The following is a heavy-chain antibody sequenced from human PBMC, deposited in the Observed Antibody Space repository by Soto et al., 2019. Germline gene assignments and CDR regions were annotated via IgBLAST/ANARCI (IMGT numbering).Heavy chain of an antibody. CDR2: IYYSGST. CDR3: AREDVVRTYHYYYYYYGMDV. CDR1: GGSISSGDYY. J-gene: IGHJ6*02. Sequence: QVQLQESGPGLVKPSQTLSLTCTVSGGSISSGDYYWSWIRQPPGKGLEWIGYIYYSGSTYYNPSLKSRVTISVDTSKNQFSLKLSSVTAADTAVYYCAREDVVRTYHYYYYYYGMDVWGQGTTVTVSS. D-gene: IGHD2-15*01. V-gene: IGHV4-30-4*01.